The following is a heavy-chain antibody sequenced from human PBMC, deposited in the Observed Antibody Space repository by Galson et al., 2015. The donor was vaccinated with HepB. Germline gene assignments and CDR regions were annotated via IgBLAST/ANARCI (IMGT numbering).Heavy chain of an antibody. D-gene: IGHD6-19*01. CDR2: ISYDGSNK. Sequence: SLRLSCAASGFTFSSYGMHWVRQAPGKGLEWVAVISYDGSNKYYADSVKGRFTISRDNSKNTLYLQMNSLRAEDTAVYYCAAPDLPIAVAARPHYWGQGTLVTVSS. CDR1: GFTFSSYG. J-gene: IGHJ4*02. CDR3: AAPDLPIAVAARPHY. V-gene: IGHV3-30*03.